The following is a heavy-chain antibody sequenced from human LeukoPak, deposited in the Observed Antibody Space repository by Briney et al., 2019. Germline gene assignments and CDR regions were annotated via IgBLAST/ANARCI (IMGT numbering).Heavy chain of an antibody. V-gene: IGHV3-74*01. J-gene: IGHJ4*02. CDR1: GLTFSIYW. Sequence: GGSLRLSCAASGLTFSIYWMHWVRQAPGKGLVWVSRINSDGSSTSYADSVKGRFTISRDNAKNTLYLQMNSLRAEDTAVYYCARFYCSSTSCLEDYWGQGTLVTVSS. D-gene: IGHD2-2*01. CDR2: INSDGSST. CDR3: ARFYCSSTSCLEDY.